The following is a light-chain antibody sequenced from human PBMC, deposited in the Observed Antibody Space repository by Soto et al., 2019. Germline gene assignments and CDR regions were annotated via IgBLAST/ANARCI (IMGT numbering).Light chain of an antibody. CDR3: QQYGSSPGT. V-gene: IGKV3-20*01. J-gene: IGKJ1*01. CDR2: GAS. Sequence: EIVLTQSPGTLSLSPGERATLSCRASQSVISNYLAWYLQKPGQAPRLLIYGASSRATGIPDRFSGSGSGTDFTLTISRLEPEDFAVYYCQQYGSSPGTYGQGTKGEIK. CDR1: QSVISNY.